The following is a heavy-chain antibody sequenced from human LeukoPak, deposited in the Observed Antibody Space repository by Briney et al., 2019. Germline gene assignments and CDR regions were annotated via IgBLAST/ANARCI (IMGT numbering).Heavy chain of an antibody. CDR1: GFTFSNYW. CDR3: ARDVNYGDFDY. J-gene: IGHJ4*02. D-gene: IGHD4-17*01. Sequence: GGSLRLSCAASGFTFSNYWMHWVRQVPGKGLVWVARINTDGSSTSYADSVKGRFTISRDNAKNSLYLQMNSLRDEDTAVYYCARDVNYGDFDYWGQGTLVTVSS. V-gene: IGHV3-74*01. CDR2: INTDGSST.